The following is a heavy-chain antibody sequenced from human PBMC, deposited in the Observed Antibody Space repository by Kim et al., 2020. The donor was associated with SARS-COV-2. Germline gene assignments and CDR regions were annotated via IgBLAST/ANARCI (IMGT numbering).Heavy chain of an antibody. CDR1: GFTFSSYA. V-gene: IGHV3-30*04. Sequence: GGSLRLSCAASGFTFSSYAMHWVRQAPGKGLEWVAGISYDGSNKYYAHSVKGRFTISRDNSKNTLFQQMNSLGAEDTAVYYCARLGLTMFRRATLDHWGPGTLVTVSS. J-gene: IGHJ4*02. CDR2: ISYDGSNK. CDR3: ARLGLTMFRRATLDH. D-gene: IGHD3-10*01.